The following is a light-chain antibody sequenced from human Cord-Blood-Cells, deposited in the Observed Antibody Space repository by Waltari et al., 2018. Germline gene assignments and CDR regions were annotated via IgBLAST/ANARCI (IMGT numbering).Light chain of an antibody. Sequence: DIERTKPPSSLPASLGDRGTTTCRASQSISSYLDWYQQKPGKAPKLLIYAASSLQSGVPSRFSGSGSGTDFTLTISSLQPEDFATYYCQQSYSTPQTFGQGTKVEIK. V-gene: IGKV1-39*01. CDR3: QQSYSTPQT. CDR1: QSISSY. J-gene: IGKJ1*01. CDR2: AAS.